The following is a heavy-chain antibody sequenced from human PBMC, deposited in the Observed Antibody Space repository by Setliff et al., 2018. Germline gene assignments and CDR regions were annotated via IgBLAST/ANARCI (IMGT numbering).Heavy chain of an antibody. CDR3: ARGPYYNFWSGYYPDAFDI. J-gene: IGHJ3*02. V-gene: IGHV3-48*03. CDR2: ISSSGSTI. D-gene: IGHD3-3*01. Sequence: PGGSLRLSCVASGFTFSSYEMNWVRQAPGKGLEWVSYISSSGSTIYYADSVKGRFTISRDNAKNSLYLQMNSLRAEDTAVYYCARGPYYNFWSGYYPDAFDIWGQGTMVTVSS. CDR1: GFTFSSYE.